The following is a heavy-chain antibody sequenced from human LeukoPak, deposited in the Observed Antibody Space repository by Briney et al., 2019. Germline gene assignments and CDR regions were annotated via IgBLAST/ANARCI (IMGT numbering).Heavy chain of an antibody. Sequence: GGSLRLSCAASGFTFSTYTIHWVRQAPGKGLEWVAVISYDGSNKYYADSVKGRFTISRDNSKNTLYLQMNSLRAEDTAVYYCAKNGVSYYYGMDVWGQGTTVTVSS. CDR2: ISYDGSNK. CDR1: GFTFSTYT. V-gene: IGHV3-30*04. CDR3: AKNGVSYYYGMDV. J-gene: IGHJ6*02. D-gene: IGHD3-10*01.